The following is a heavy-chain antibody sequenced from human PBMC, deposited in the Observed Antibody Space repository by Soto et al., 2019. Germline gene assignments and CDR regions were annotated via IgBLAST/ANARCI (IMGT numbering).Heavy chain of an antibody. D-gene: IGHD3-22*01. V-gene: IGHV1-18*01. Sequence: QVQLVQSGAEVKKPGASVQVSCKASGYTFTTYGITWVRQAPGQGLEWMGWISAYNGNTNYAQKLQDRVTLTTDTSTSTAYMELRSLRSDDTAVYYCARDPPRDSSGYYPDSWGQGTLVTVSS. J-gene: IGHJ4*02. CDR3: ARDPPRDSSGYYPDS. CDR2: ISAYNGNT. CDR1: GYTFTTYG.